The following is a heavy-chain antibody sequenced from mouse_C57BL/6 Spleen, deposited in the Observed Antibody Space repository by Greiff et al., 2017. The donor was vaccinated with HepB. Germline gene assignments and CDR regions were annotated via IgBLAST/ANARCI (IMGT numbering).Heavy chain of an antibody. V-gene: IGHV1-80*01. CDR1: GYAFSSYW. CDR2: IYPGDGDT. J-gene: IGHJ4*01. CDR3: ARDGPDSSGQMDY. D-gene: IGHD3-2*02. Sequence: VHLVESGAELVKPGASVKISCKASGYAFSSYWMNWVKQRPGKGLEWIGQIYPGDGDTNYNGKFKGKATLTADKSSSTAYMQLSSLTSEDSAVYFCARDGPDSSGQMDYWGQGTSVTVSS.